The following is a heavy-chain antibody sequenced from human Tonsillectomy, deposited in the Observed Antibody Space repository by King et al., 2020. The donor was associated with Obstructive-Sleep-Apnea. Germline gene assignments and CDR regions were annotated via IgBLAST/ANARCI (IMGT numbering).Heavy chain of an antibody. V-gene: IGHV3-23*04. CDR2: VSGSGDNT. CDR3: AKDICTNGVCTYDY. J-gene: IGHJ4*02. D-gene: IGHD2-8*01. Sequence: VQLVESGGGLVQPGGSLRLSCAASGFTFNSYAMNWVRQAPGKGLEWVSGVSGSGDNTFYADSVKGRFTISRDNYKRTLYLQMNSLRAEDTAVYYCAKDICTNGVCTYDYWGQGTLVTVSS. CDR1: GFTFNSYA.